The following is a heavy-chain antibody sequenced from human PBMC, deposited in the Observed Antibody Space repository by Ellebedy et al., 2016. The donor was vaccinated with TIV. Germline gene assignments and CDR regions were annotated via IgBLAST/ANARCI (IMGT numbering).Heavy chain of an antibody. J-gene: IGHJ4*02. CDR2: ISGSGGST. CDR1: GFTFSSYA. Sequence: GESLKISCAASGFTFSSYAMSWVRQAPGKGLEWVSAISGSGGSTYYADSVKGRFTISRDNSKNTLYLQMNSLRAEDTDVYNCAKPPVRGVPDYWGQGTLVTVSS. CDR3: AKPPVRGVPDY. D-gene: IGHD3-10*01. V-gene: IGHV3-23*01.